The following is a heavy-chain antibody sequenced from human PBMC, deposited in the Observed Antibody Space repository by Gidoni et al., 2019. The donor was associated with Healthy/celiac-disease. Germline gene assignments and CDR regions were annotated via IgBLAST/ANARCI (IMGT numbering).Heavy chain of an antibody. Sequence: EVQLVQSGAEVKKPGESLRISCKVSGYSFTSYWISRVRQMPGKGLEWMGRIDPSDSYTNYSPSFQGHVTISADKSISTAYLQWSSLKASDTAMYYCARQGIAAAPIDYWGQGTLVTVSS. J-gene: IGHJ4*02. CDR1: GYSFTSYW. V-gene: IGHV5-10-1*03. D-gene: IGHD6-13*01. CDR2: IDPSDSYT. CDR3: ARQGIAAAPIDY.